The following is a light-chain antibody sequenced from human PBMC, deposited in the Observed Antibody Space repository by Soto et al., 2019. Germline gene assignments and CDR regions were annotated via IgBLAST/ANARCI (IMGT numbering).Light chain of an antibody. Sequence: EIVLTQSPDTLSLSPGERATLSCRASHSVSSDYLVWYQQKPGQAPRLLIYGASRRATGIPDRFSGSGSGTDFILTISRLEPEDFAVYYCQHYDNSPPSVTFGPGTKVDNK. V-gene: IGKV3-20*01. CDR3: QHYDNSPPSVT. CDR2: GAS. J-gene: IGKJ3*01. CDR1: HSVSSDY.